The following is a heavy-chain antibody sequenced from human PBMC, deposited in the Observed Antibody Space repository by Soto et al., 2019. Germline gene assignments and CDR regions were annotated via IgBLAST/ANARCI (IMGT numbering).Heavy chain of an antibody. Sequence: DVHLLESGGHLVQPGGSLRLSCAASGFTFSSYAMSWVRQAPGKGLEWVSSVSAGGDMTYYSDSVKGRFTISRDNSNALFLQMNSLRIEDTALYYCARGDRGGSGSPASYYYSGLDVWGQGATVTVS. D-gene: IGHD3-10*01. CDR3: ARGDRGGSGSPASYYYSGLDV. CDR1: GFTFSSYA. V-gene: IGHV3-23*01. CDR2: VSAGGDMT. J-gene: IGHJ6*02.